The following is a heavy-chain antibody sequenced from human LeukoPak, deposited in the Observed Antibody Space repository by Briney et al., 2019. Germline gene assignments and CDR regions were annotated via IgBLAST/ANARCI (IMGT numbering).Heavy chain of an antibody. Sequence: ASVKVSCKASGYTFTCYYMHWVRQAPGQGLEWMGWINPNSGGTNYAQKFQGRVTMTRDTSISTAYMELSRLRSDDTAVYYCARGVNDFWSGAHNLWGQGTLVTVSS. CDR1: GYTFTCYY. D-gene: IGHD3-3*01. J-gene: IGHJ4*02. CDR2: INPNSGGT. CDR3: ARGVNDFWSGAHNL. V-gene: IGHV1-2*02.